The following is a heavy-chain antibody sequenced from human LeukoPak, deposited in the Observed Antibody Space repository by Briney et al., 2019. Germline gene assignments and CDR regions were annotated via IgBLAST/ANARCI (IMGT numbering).Heavy chain of an antibody. CDR2: ISGSGAGT. CDR3: AKSSGYSYGYFAY. CDR1: GFTFINYA. J-gene: IGHJ4*02. D-gene: IGHD5-18*01. V-gene: IGHV3-23*01. Sequence: GGSLRLACAASGFTFINYAMTWVRQAPGKGLEWVSAISGSGAGTYYADSVKGRFTISRDNSKNTLYLQMNSLRAEDTAVYYCAKSSGYSYGYFAYWGQGTLVTVSS.